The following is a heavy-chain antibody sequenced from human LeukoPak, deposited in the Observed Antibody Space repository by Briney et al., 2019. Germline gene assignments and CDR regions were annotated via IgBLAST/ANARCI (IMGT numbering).Heavy chain of an antibody. Sequence: APVKVSCKVSGYTLTELSMHWVRQAPGKGLEWMGGFDPEDGETIYAQKFQGRVTMTEDTSTDTAYMELSSLRSEGTAVYYCATFGPVAGPTNDYWGQGTLVTVSS. CDR1: GYTLTELS. CDR2: FDPEDGET. J-gene: IGHJ4*02. CDR3: ATFGPVAGPTNDY. V-gene: IGHV1-24*01. D-gene: IGHD6-19*01.